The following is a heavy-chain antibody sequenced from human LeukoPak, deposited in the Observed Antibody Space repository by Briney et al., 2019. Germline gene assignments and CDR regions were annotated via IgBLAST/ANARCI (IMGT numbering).Heavy chain of an antibody. V-gene: IGHV3-48*03. D-gene: IGHD4-17*01. CDR2: ISSSGSTI. CDR3: ARVLVGDYVGFYDY. Sequence: GGSLRLSCAASGFTFSSYEMNWVRQAPGKGLECVSYISSSGSTIYYADSVKGRFTISRDNAKNSLYLQMNSLRAEDTAVYYCARVLVGDYVGFYDYWGQGTLVTVSS. CDR1: GFTFSSYE. J-gene: IGHJ4*02.